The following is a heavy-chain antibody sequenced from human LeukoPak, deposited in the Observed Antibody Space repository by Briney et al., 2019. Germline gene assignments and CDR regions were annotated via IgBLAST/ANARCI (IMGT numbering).Heavy chain of an antibody. Sequence: SETLSLTCTVSGGSISSYYWSWIRQPPGKGLEWIGYIHYSGSTNYNPSLKSRVIISVDTSKNQFSLKLSSVTAADTAVYYCARVEEGYGSGRRENYYYYMDVWGKGTTVTISS. CDR1: GGSISSYY. CDR2: IHYSGST. J-gene: IGHJ6*03. V-gene: IGHV4-59*01. CDR3: ARVEEGYGSGRRENYYYYMDV. D-gene: IGHD3-10*01.